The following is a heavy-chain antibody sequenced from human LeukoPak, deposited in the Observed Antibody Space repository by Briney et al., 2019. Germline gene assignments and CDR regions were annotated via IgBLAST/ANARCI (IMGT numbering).Heavy chain of an antibody. D-gene: IGHD3-10*01. CDR2: ISSSSSTI. Sequence: SGGSLRLSCAASGFTFSSYSMNWVRQAPGKGLEWVSYISSSSSTIYYADSVKGRFTISRDNAKSSLYLQMNSLRAEDTAVYYCARVGTMVRGVHFDYWGQGTLGTVSS. J-gene: IGHJ4*02. CDR1: GFTFSSYS. CDR3: ARVGTMVRGVHFDY. V-gene: IGHV3-48*01.